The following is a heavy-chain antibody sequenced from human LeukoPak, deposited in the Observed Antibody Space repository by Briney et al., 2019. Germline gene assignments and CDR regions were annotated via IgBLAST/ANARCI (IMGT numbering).Heavy chain of an antibody. V-gene: IGHV3-66*01. Sequence: GGSLRLSCAASGFTFSGYWMTWVRQAPGKGLEWVSVIYSGGSTYYADSVKGRFTISRDNSKNTLYLQMNSLRAEDTAVYYCARVGYSSDLDYWGQGTLVTVSS. CDR2: IYSGGST. CDR1: GFTFSGYW. CDR3: ARVGYSSDLDY. D-gene: IGHD6-19*01. J-gene: IGHJ4*02.